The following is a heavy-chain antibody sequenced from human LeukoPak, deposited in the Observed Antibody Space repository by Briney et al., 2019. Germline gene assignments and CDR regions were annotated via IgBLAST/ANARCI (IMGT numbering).Heavy chain of an antibody. CDR2: IIPIFGTA. D-gene: IGHD2-15*01. J-gene: IGHJ4*02. CDR1: GGTFSSYA. V-gene: IGHV1-69*05. CDR3: ARQYRSGGSCYPDPGHSPLDY. Sequence: ASVKVSCKASGGTFSSYAISWVRQAPGQGLEWMGRIIPIFGTANYAQKFQGRVTITTDESTSTAYMELSSLRSEDTAVYYCARQYRSGGSCYPDPGHSPLDYWGQGTLVTVSS.